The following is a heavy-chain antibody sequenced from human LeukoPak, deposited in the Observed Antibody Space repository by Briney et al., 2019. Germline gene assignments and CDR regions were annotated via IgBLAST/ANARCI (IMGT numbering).Heavy chain of an antibody. Sequence: SETLSLTCTVSGGSISSYYWGWIRQPPGKGLEWIGYIYYSGSTNYNPSLKSRVTISVDTSKNQFSLKLSSVTAADTAVYYCARDTGYGGNSGADYYYYMDAWGKGTTVTVSS. V-gene: IGHV4-59*01. CDR1: GGSISSYY. J-gene: IGHJ6*03. CDR3: ARDTGYGGNSGADYYYYMDA. CDR2: IYYSGST. D-gene: IGHD4-23*01.